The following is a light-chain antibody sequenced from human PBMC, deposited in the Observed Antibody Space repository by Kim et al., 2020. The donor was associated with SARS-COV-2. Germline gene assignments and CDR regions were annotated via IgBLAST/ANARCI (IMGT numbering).Light chain of an antibody. Sequence: DIVMTQSPLSLPVTPGEPASISCRSSQSLLDSSGNNYLEWHLQKPGQSPQVLIYLGSNRASGVPDRFSGSGSGTDFTLKISKVEAEDVGVYYCMQALQTPVTFGGGTKVDIK. CDR3: MQALQTPVT. J-gene: IGKJ4*01. V-gene: IGKV2-28*01. CDR2: LGS. CDR1: QSLLDSSGNNY.